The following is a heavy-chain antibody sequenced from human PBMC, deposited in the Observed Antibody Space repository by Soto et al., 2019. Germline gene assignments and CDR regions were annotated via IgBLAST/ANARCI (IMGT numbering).Heavy chain of an antibody. CDR1: GGSINDFY. J-gene: IGHJ4*02. Sequence: SETLSLTCTVSGGSINDFYWSWIRQPPGKGLEWIGYIYYSGSTDYNPSLKGRVTISVDTSKNQFSLKLRSVTAADTAVYYCARVGGVAARTFDYWGQGTLVTVYS. CDR2: IYYSGST. V-gene: IGHV4-59*01. CDR3: ARVGGVAARTFDY. D-gene: IGHD6-6*01.